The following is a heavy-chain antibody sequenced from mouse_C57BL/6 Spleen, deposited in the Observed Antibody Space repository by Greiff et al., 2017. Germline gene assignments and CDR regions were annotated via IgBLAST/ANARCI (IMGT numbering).Heavy chain of an antibody. Sequence: QVQLQQSGPELVKPGASVKISCKASGYAFSSSWMNWVKQRPGKGLEWIGRIYPGDGDTNYNGKFKGKATLTADKSSSTAYMQLSSLTSADSAVYFCARRGPGYGSSYFDYWGQGTTLTVSS. D-gene: IGHD1-1*01. CDR3: ARRGPGYGSSYFDY. V-gene: IGHV1-82*01. CDR1: GYAFSSSW. J-gene: IGHJ2*01. CDR2: IYPGDGDT.